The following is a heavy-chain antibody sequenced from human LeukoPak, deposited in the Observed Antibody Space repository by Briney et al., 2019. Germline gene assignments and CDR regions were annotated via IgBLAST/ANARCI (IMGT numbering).Heavy chain of an antibody. CDR3: AREEERIAIFGVTNSRFDY. J-gene: IGHJ4*02. D-gene: IGHD3-3*01. CDR2: IMPIFDTA. Sequence: SVKVSCKASGYTFTSYGISWVRQAPGQGLEWMGGIMPIFDTADYAQKFQGRITITADESTSTVYMELSSLRSEDTAVYYCAREEERIAIFGVTNSRFDYWGQGTLVTVSS. CDR1: GYTFTSYG. V-gene: IGHV1-69*13.